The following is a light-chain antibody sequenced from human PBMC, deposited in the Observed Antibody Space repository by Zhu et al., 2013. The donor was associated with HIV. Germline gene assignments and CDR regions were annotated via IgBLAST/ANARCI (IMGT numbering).Light chain of an antibody. V-gene: IGKV1-5*03. CDR3: QQYNSYST. CDR2: KAS. J-gene: IGKJ2*01. Sequence: DIQMTQSPSTLSASVGDRVTITCRASQSIGHWLAWYQKKPGKAPKVLIYKASSLESGVPSRFSGSGSGTEFTLTISSLQPDDFATYYCQQYNSYSTFGQGTKLEIK. CDR1: QSIGHW.